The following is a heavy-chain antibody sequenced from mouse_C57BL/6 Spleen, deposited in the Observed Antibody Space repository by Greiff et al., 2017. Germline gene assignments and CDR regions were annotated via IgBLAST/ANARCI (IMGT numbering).Heavy chain of an antibody. D-gene: IGHD1-1*01. V-gene: IGHV1-53*01. CDR2: INPSNGGT. CDR3: ANSGSRYARDY. J-gene: IGHJ4*01. CDR1: GYTFTSYW. Sequence: VQLQQPGTELVKPGASVELSCKASGYTFTSYWMHWVKQRPGKGLEWIGNINPSNGGTHYHEKFKSKATLTVDKSSSTAYMPLSSLTTEDSAVYDCANSGSRYARDYWGQGTSVTVSS.